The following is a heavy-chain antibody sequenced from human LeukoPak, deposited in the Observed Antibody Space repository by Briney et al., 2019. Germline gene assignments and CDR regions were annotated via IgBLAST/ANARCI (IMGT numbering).Heavy chain of an antibody. Sequence: ASVKVSCKASGDTFTDYHMHWVRQAPGQGLEWMGGIITIFGTAKYAQKFQGRVTITADESTTTAYMELSSLRSEDTAVYYCARDTPLRLENWFDPWGQGTLVTVSS. J-gene: IGHJ5*02. CDR1: GDTFTDYH. CDR2: IITIFGTA. D-gene: IGHD1-1*01. V-gene: IGHV1-69*13. CDR3: ARDTPLRLENWFDP.